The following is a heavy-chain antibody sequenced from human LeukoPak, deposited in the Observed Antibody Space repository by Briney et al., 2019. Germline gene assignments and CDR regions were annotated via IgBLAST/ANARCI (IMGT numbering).Heavy chain of an antibody. J-gene: IGHJ6*03. V-gene: IGHV1-46*01. D-gene: IGHD6-13*01. Sequence: GASVKVSCKASGYTFTSYYMHWVRLAPGQGLEWMGIINPSGGSTSYAQKFQGRVTITRNTSISTAYMELSSLRSEDTAVYYCARGIAAAGTLYYYYYMDVWGKGTTVTVSS. CDR2: INPSGGST. CDR1: GYTFTSYY. CDR3: ARGIAAAGTLYYYYYMDV.